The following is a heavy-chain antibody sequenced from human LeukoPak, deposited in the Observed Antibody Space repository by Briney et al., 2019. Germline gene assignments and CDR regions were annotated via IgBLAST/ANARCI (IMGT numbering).Heavy chain of an antibody. Sequence: GGSLRLSCAASGFTFSGSAMHWVRQASGKGLEWVGRIRSKANSYATAYAASVKGRFTISRDDSKNTAYLQMSSLKTEDTAVYYCTRDYYYDSSGYYVNFGFDPWGQGTLVTVSS. CDR2: IRSKANSYAT. CDR3: TRDYYYDSSGYYVNFGFDP. J-gene: IGHJ5*02. D-gene: IGHD3-22*01. CDR1: GFTFSGSA. V-gene: IGHV3-73*01.